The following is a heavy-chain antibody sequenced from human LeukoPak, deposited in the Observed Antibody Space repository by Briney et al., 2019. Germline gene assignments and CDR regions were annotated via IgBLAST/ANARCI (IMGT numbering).Heavy chain of an antibody. CDR1: GLTFSNYP. Sequence: GGSLRLSCAASGLTFSNYPMHWVRQAPGKGLQWVALISYDGSETYYADSVKGRFTISRDNSKNTLYLQMNSLRAEDTAVYYCAKDVSPYYYDSSGYYSFDYWGQGTLVTVSS. D-gene: IGHD3-22*01. CDR3: AKDVSPYYYDSSGYYSFDY. V-gene: IGHV3-30-3*01. J-gene: IGHJ4*02. CDR2: ISYDGSET.